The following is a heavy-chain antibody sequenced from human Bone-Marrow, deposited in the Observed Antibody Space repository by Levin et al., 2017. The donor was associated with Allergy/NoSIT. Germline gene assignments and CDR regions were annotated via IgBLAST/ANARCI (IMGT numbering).Heavy chain of an antibody. CDR2: ISDNGVA. V-gene: IGHV3-64*01. J-gene: IGHJ4*02. Sequence: GESLKISCAASGVSFSRYSMHWVRQAPGKRPEYVSSISDNGVAYYANSVKGRFSISRDTTNNILFLQMDSLTSADMAVYYCARGRGGSGYDVFDLWGQGTLVTVSS. CDR1: GVSFSRYS. CDR3: ARGRGGSGYDVFDL. D-gene: IGHD5-12*01.